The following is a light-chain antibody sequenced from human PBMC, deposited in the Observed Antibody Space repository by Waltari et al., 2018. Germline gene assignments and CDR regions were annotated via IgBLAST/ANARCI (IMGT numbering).Light chain of an antibody. CDR2: DVT. J-gene: IGLJ1*01. Sequence: QSALTQPDSVSGSPGQSNTNSCPATSSDVGDYKYVSWYQQHPGKVPKLLIYDVTNRPSGISYRFSGSKSGYTASLTISGLQAEDEADYYCSSYTTRSTRVFGTGTKVTVL. CDR3: SSYTTRSTRV. CDR1: SSDVGDYKY. V-gene: IGLV2-14*03.